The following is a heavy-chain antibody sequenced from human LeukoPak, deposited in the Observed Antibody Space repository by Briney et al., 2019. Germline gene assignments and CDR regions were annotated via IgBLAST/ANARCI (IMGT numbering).Heavy chain of an antibody. CDR1: GFTSSSYE. V-gene: IGHV3-48*03. CDR3: ARDFSGGFDY. Sequence: GGSLRPSCAASGFTSSSYEMNWVRQAPGKGVEWVSYISTTGSTRKYADSVQGGFAISKDNAKNSLYLQMNSLRAEDTAVYYCARDFSGGFDYWGQGTLVTVSS. CDR2: ISTTGSTR. D-gene: IGHD3-10*01. J-gene: IGHJ4*02.